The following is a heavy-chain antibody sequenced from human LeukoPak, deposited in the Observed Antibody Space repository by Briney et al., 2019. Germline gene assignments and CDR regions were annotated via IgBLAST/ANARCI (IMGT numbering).Heavy chain of an antibody. CDR1: GYSFTYYW. CDR3: ARQDGNSKYYFDY. V-gene: IGHV5-51*01. J-gene: IGHJ4*02. D-gene: IGHD1-1*01. CDR2: IYPGDADT. Sequence: GESLNISCKGSGYSFTYYWIGWVRQMPGNGLESMGSIYPGDADTRYRPSFQGQVTISVDKSISTAQMQWSSLKASDTAMYYCARQDGNSKYYFDYWGQGTLVTVSS.